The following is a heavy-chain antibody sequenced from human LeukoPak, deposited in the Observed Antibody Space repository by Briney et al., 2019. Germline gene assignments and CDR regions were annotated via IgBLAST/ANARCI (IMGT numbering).Heavy chain of an antibody. Sequence: GGSLRLSCAASGFTFSSYGMHWVRQAPGKGLEWVAFIRYDGSNKYYADSVKGRFTISRDNAKNSLYLQMNSLRAEDTAVYYCARSGGWLPPPFDYWGQGTLVTVSS. CDR2: IRYDGSNK. V-gene: IGHV3-30*02. D-gene: IGHD5-18*01. CDR1: GFTFSSYG. CDR3: ARSGGWLPPPFDY. J-gene: IGHJ4*02.